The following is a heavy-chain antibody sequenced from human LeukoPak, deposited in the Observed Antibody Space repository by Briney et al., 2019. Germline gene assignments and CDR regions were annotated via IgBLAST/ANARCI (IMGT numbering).Heavy chain of an antibody. Sequence: SVKVSCKASGGTFSSYAISWVRQAPGQGHEWMGRIIPIFGTANYAQKFQGRVTITTDESTSTAYMELSSLRSEDTAVYYCASGTGTTNDYWGQGTLVTVSS. V-gene: IGHV1-69*05. CDR3: ASGTGTTNDY. CDR2: IIPIFGTA. CDR1: GGTFSSYA. J-gene: IGHJ4*02. D-gene: IGHD1-1*01.